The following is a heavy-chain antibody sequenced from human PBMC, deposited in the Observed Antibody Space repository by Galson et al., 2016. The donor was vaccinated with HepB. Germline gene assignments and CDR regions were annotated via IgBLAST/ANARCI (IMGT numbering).Heavy chain of an antibody. V-gene: IGHV3-74*01. Sequence: SLRLSCAASGITFSRYWMHWVRQAPGKGLVWVSRINPDGGSANYADSVKGRFTISRDNAKNTLYLQMNSLRAEDTAVYYCARSVYSVLGGFGNWGQGTLVTVSS. CDR3: ARSVYSVLGGFGN. J-gene: IGHJ4*02. CDR1: GITFSRYW. CDR2: INPDGGSA. D-gene: IGHD5/OR15-5a*01.